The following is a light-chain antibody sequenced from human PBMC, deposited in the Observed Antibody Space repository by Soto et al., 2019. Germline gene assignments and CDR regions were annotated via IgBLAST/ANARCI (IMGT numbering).Light chain of an antibody. CDR3: QQSFNTPWT. CDR2: AAS. CDR1: QSISVY. V-gene: IGKV1-39*01. J-gene: IGKJ1*01. Sequence: DIQMTQSPTSLSASVGDRVTITCRASQSISVYLNWYQQKPGKAPKLLIYAASNLERGVPSRFSGRGSGADFTLTISSLQPEDFATYYCQQSFNTPWTFGPGAEVEFK.